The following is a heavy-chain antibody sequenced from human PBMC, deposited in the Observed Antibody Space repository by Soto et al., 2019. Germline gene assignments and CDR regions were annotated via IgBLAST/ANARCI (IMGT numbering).Heavy chain of an antibody. CDR2: IYPGDSDT. V-gene: IGHV5-51*01. CDR3: ARILYNWNYAFDY. J-gene: IGHJ4*02. D-gene: IGHD1-7*01. Sequence: GESLKISCKTSGYTFTDYWIGWVRQMPGKGLEWVGIIYPGDSDTRYSPSFQGQVTISADKSISTAYLQWSSLKASDTAMYYCARILYNWNYAFDYWGQGTLVTVSS. CDR1: GYTFTDYW.